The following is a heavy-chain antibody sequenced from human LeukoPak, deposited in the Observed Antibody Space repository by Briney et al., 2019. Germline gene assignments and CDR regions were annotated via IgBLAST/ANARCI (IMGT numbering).Heavy chain of an antibody. J-gene: IGHJ4*02. CDR2: ISRSGSIV. Sequence: GGSLRLSCAASGFTFSSYEMNWVRQAPGKGLEWVSYISRSGSIVYYADSVKGRFTISRDNGKNSLYLEMNSLRVEDTAVYYCGRGGRSGFGYWGQGTLVTVSS. CDR1: GFTFSSYE. V-gene: IGHV3-48*03. D-gene: IGHD6-19*01. CDR3: GRGGRSGFGY.